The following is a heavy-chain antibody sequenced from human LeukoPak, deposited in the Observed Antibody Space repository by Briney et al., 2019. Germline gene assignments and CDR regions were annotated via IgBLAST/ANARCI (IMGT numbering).Heavy chain of an antibody. J-gene: IGHJ4*02. V-gene: IGHV3-66*01. CDR3: AGGDYYDSSGYQSCFDY. Sequence: GGSLRLSCAASGFTVGSNYMTWVRQAPGRGLEWVSVIYSGGSTYYADSVKGRFTISRDNSKNTLYLQMNSLRAEDTAVYYCAGGDYYDSSGYQSCFDYWGQGTLVTVSS. CDR2: IYSGGST. D-gene: IGHD3-22*01. CDR1: GFTVGSNY.